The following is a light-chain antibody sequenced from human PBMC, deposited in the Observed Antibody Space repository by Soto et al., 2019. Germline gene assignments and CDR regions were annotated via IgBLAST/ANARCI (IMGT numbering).Light chain of an antibody. CDR2: DSS. CDR1: QSVFSY. J-gene: IGKJ5*01. V-gene: IGKV3-11*01. CDR3: QQRYNWPPFT. Sequence: EVVLTQSPATLSLSPGERATLSCRASQSVFSYLAWYQQKPGQAPRLLIYDSSNRASGIPDRFSGSGSGTDFTLTISTLEPEDFAVYYCQQRYNWPPFTFGQGTRLEI.